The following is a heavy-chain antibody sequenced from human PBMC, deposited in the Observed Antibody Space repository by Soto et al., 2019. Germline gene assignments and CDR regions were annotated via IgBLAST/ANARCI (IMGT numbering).Heavy chain of an antibody. Sequence: LSCEASGFTFSNFGMNWVRQAPGKGLEWVARVWYDGSSKYYVDSVKGRFTISRDNSKETVYLQMNSLRAEDTGVYYCASELASNYDGMDVWGPGTTLTVSS. J-gene: IGHJ6*02. CDR1: GFTFSNFG. V-gene: IGHV3-33*01. CDR2: VWYDGSSK. D-gene: IGHD2-2*01. CDR3: ASELASNYDGMDV.